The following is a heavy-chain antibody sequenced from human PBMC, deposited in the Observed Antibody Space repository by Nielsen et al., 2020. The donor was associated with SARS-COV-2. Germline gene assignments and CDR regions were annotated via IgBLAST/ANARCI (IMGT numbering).Heavy chain of an antibody. CDR2: ISNSGTT. CDR3: ARDGYDVLFDY. V-gene: IGHV4-30-4*01. J-gene: IGHJ4*02. Sequence: PGKGLEWIGLISNSGTTHYNPSLKSRVIISADTSKNQFSLKLSSVTAADTAVYYCARDGYDVLFDYWGQGTLVTVSP. D-gene: IGHD5-12*01.